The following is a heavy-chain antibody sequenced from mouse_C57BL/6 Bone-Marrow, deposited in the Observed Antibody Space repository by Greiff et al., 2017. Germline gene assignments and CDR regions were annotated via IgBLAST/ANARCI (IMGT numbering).Heavy chain of an antibody. CDR3: ASPHYYGSSYAMDY. CDR2: IRNKANGYTT. Sequence: EVQRVESGGGLVQPGGSLSLSCAASGFTFTDYYMSWVRQPPGKALEWLGFIRNKANGYTTEYSASVKGRFTISRDNSQSILSLQMNALRAEDSATYYCASPHYYGSSYAMDYWGQGTSVTVSS. D-gene: IGHD1-1*01. V-gene: IGHV7-3*01. CDR1: GFTFTDYY. J-gene: IGHJ4*01.